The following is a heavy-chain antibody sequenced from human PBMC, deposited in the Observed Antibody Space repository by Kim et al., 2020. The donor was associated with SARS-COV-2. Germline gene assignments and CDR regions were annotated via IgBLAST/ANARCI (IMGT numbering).Heavy chain of an antibody. D-gene: IGHD3-10*01. CDR3: ARNYYGSGSLDY. V-gene: IGHV3-48*03. J-gene: IGHJ4*02. Sequence: YADAVKGRFTISRENAKNSLYLQMNSLRAEDTAVYYCARNYYGSGSLDYWGQGTLVTVSS.